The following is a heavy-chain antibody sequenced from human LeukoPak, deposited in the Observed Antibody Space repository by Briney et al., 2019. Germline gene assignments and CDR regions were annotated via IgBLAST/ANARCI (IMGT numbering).Heavy chain of an antibody. CDR3: AKRLYYGSGPLDI. CDR2: LSDSGGST. V-gene: IGHV3-23*01. CDR1: GFSFSNYD. J-gene: IGHJ3*02. D-gene: IGHD3-10*01. Sequence: PGGSLRLSCAASGFSFSNYDMTSVRQAPGKGLDWVSTLSDSGGSTYYADSVKGRFTISRDNSKNTLYLQMSSLRAEDTAIYFCAKRLYYGSGPLDIWGQGTMVTVSS.